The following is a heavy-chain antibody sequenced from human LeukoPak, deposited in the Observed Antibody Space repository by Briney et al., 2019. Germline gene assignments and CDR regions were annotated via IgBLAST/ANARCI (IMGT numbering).Heavy chain of an antibody. CDR3: ARAGRNHFFFVY. Sequence: SETLSLTCAVYGGSFSGYYWSWIRQPPGKGLEWIGEINHSGSTNYNPSLKSRVTISVDTSKNQFSLKLSSVTAADTAVYYCARAGRNHFFFVYWGQGTLVTVSS. D-gene: IGHD1-1*01. CDR1: GGSFSGYY. CDR2: INHSGST. V-gene: IGHV4-34*01. J-gene: IGHJ4*02.